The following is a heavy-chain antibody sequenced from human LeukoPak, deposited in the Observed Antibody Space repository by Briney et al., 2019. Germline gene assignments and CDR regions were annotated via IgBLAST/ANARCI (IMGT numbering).Heavy chain of an antibody. CDR3: ARMDVVGATHAFDI. D-gene: IGHD1-26*01. J-gene: IGHJ4*02. CDR1: GFTFSSYA. V-gene: IGHV3-23*01. Sequence: GGSLRLSCAASGFTFSSYAMSWVRQAPGKGLEWVSAISGSGGSTYYADSVKGRFTISRDNAKNSLYLQMNSLRAEDTAVYYCARMDVVGATHAFDIWGQGTLVTVSS. CDR2: ISGSGGST.